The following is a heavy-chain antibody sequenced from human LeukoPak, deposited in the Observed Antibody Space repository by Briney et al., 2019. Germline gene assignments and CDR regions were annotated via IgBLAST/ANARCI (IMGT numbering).Heavy chain of an antibody. CDR2: MNPNSGNT. D-gene: IGHD5-18*01. J-gene: IGHJ2*01. V-gene: IGHV1-8*02. CDR1: GYTFIDYD. Sequence: GASVKVSCKGSGYTFIDYDINWVRQATGQGLEWMGWMNPNSGNTGSAQNFQGRVTMTRDTSISTAYMELSSLRSEDTAVYYCARRRGYSHHQDDWYFDFWGRGTLVTVSS. CDR3: ARRRGYSHHQDDWYFDF.